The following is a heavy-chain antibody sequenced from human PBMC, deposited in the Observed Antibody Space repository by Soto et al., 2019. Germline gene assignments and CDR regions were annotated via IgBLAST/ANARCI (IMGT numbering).Heavy chain of an antibody. V-gene: IGHV1-69*01. D-gene: IGHD1-26*01. J-gene: IGHJ4*02. CDR2: IIPIFGTA. Sequence: QVQLVQSGAEVKKPGSSVKVSCKASGGTFSSYAISWVRQAPGQGLEWMGGIIPIFGTASYAQKVQGRVTITADESTSTDYLELSSLRSEDKAVYYCASGLIVGELLHDYWGQGTLVTVSS. CDR1: GGTFSSYA. CDR3: ASGLIVGELLHDY.